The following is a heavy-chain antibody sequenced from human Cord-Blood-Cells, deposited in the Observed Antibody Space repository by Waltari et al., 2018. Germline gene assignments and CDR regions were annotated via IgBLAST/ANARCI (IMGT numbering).Heavy chain of an antibody. CDR3: ATDPAHDSSGYYYDY. D-gene: IGHD3-22*01. Sequence: QVQLVQSGAEVKKPGASVKVSCKFSGYTLTELSMHWVRQAPGKGLEWMGGFDTEDGETIYAQKCQGRVTMTEETSTDTAYMELSRLRSEDTAVYYCATDPAHDSSGYYYDYWGQGTLVTVSS. J-gene: IGHJ4*02. CDR1: GYTLTELS. V-gene: IGHV1-24*01. CDR2: FDTEDGET.